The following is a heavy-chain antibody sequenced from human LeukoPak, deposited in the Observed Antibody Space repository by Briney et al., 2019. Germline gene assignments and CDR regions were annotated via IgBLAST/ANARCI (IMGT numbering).Heavy chain of an antibody. D-gene: IGHD3-22*01. J-gene: IGHJ4*02. CDR3: ARGSPYYYDSSGLYYFDY. CDR2: INHSGST. V-gene: IGHV4-34*01. CDR1: GGSFSGYY. Sequence: SETLSLTCAVSGGSFSGYYWSWIRQPPGKGLEWIGEINHSGSTNYNPSLKSRVTISVDTSKNQFSLKLSSVTAADTAVYYCARGSPYYYDSSGLYYFDYWGQGTLVTVSS.